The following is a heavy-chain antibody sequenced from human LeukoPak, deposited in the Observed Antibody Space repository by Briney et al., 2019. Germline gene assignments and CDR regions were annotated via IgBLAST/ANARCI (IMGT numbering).Heavy chain of an antibody. CDR3: ATSWGYYDSSGYPSNFDY. V-gene: IGHV4-34*01. J-gene: IGHJ4*02. Sequence: KTSETLSLTCAVYGGSFSGYYWSWIRQPPGKGLEWIGEINHSGSTNYNPSLKSRVTISVDTSKNQFSLKLSSVTAADTAVYYCATSWGYYDSSGYPSNFDYWGQGTLVTVSS. CDR2: INHSGST. D-gene: IGHD3-22*01. CDR1: GGSFSGYY.